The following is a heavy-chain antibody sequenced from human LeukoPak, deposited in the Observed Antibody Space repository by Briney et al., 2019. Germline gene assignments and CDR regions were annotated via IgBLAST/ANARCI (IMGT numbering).Heavy chain of an antibody. CDR2: IYYSGST. Sequence: SETLSLTCTVSGGSISSSSYYWGWMRQPPGKGLEWIGSIYYSGSTYYNPSLKSRVTISVDTSKNQFSLKLSSVTAADTAVYYCARVGSRHSSSWYDYYYYGMDVWGQGTTVTVSS. D-gene: IGHD6-13*01. J-gene: IGHJ6*02. V-gene: IGHV4-39*07. CDR1: GGSISSSSYY. CDR3: ARVGSRHSSSWYDYYYYGMDV.